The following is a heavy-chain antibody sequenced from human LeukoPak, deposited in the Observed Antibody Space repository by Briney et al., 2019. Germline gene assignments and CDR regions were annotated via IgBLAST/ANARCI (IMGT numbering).Heavy chain of an antibody. Sequence: GGSLRLSCAASGFTFSSYAMHWVRQAPGKGPEWVAVISYDGSNKYYADSVKGRFTISRDNAKNSLYLQMNSLRAEDTAVYYCARAPVPSGFDIWGQGTMVTVSS. D-gene: IGHD6-25*01. CDR1: GFTFSSYA. V-gene: IGHV3-30*04. CDR2: ISYDGSNK. CDR3: ARAPVPSGFDI. J-gene: IGHJ3*02.